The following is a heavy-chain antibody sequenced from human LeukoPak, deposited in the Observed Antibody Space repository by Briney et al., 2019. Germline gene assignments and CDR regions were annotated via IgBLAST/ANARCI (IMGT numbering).Heavy chain of an antibody. V-gene: IGHV3-30*03. J-gene: IGHJ4*02. CDR3: AREDLDYGDPVD. CDR1: GFTFSSYG. CDR2: ISYDGSNK. D-gene: IGHD4-17*01. Sequence: QPGRSLRLSCAASGFTFSSYGMHWVRQAPGKGLEWVAVISYDGSNKYYADSVKGRFTISRDNSKNTLYLQMNSLRAEDTAVYNCAREDLDYGDPVDWGQGTLVTVSS.